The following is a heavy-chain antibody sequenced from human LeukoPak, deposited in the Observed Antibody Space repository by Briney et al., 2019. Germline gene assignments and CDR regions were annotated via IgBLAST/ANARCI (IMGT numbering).Heavy chain of an antibody. J-gene: IGHJ6*03. CDR3: ARSEGAGGRSGYEVPSSFLYYYYMDV. Sequence: ASVKVSCKASGGTFSSYAISWVRQAPGQGLEWMGGIIPIFGTANYAQKFQGRVTITADESTSTAYMELSSLRSEDTAVYYCARSEGAGGRSGYEVPSSFLYYYYMDVWGKGTTVTVSS. V-gene: IGHV1-69*13. CDR2: IIPIFGTA. CDR1: GGTFSSYA. D-gene: IGHD3-9*01.